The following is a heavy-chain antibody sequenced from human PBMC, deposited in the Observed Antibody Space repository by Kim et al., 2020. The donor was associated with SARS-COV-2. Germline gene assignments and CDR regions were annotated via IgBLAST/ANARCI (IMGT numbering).Heavy chain of an antibody. CDR1: GYSISRGYY. CDR2: VYHTEST. D-gene: IGHD2-15*01. Sequence: SETLSLTCNVSGYSISRGYYWGWIRQPPGKGLEWIAIVYHTESTYYNPSLESRVTISQDMSKNHFFLELRFVTAADTAIYFCARGMKGRIIGDVWGQGTTVTVSS. J-gene: IGHJ6*02. CDR3: ARGMKGRIIGDV. V-gene: IGHV4-38-2*02.